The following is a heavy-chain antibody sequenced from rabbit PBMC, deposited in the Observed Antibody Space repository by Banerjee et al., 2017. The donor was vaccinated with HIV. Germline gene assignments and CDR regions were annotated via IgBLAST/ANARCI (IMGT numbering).Heavy chain of an antibody. CDR1: GFSFSSSYD. D-gene: IGHD2-1*01. V-gene: IGHV1S40*01. CDR3: VRMGIATMTMVITSGNL. J-gene: IGHJ4*01. CDR2: IYPDYGST. Sequence: QSLEESGGDLVKPGASLTLTCTASGFSFSSSYDMCWVRQAPGKGLEWIAYIYPDYGSTDYASWVNGRFTISLDKAHNTVFLQMTSLTAADTATYFCVRMGIATMTMVITSGNLWGQGTLVTVS.